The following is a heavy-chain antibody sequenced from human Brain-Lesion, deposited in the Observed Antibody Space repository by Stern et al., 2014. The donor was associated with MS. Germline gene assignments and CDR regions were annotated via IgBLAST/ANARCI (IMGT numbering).Heavy chain of an antibody. CDR1: GYTFSSYD. Sequence: QVQLVQSGAEVKKPGASGKVSCKASGYTFSSYDITWVRQASGHGLEWVGWMNPYSGNTGYAQKFKGRVSMTSDPSISTVYMELTSLTSDDTAVYFCARAVRNQLLSEYWGEGTLVTVSS. CDR2: MNPYSGNT. V-gene: IGHV1-8*01. CDR3: ARAVRNQLLSEY. D-gene: IGHD2-2*01. J-gene: IGHJ4*02.